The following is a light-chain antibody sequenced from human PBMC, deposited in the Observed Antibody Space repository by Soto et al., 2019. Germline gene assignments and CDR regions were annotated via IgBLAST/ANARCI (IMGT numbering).Light chain of an antibody. CDR3: TSYTSSSTPYV. J-gene: IGLJ1*01. CDR1: SRDVGGYTY. V-gene: IGLV2-14*01. CDR2: DVS. Sequence: QSVLTHPPPVSGSPGQSITIPCPETSRDVGGYTYVSWYQQHPGKAPKLMIYDVSNRPSGVSNRFSGSKSGNTASLTISGLQAEDEADYYCTSYTSSSTPYVFGGGTKVTVL.